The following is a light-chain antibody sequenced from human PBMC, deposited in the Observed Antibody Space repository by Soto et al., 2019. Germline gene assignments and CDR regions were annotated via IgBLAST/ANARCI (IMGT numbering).Light chain of an antibody. Sequence: DIQMTQSPSSVSASVGDSVTITCRASQGISNWLAWYQQQPGKAPKLLISSAYTLQSGVPSRFSGGGSGTYFTLIISSLQPEDFATYYCQQTNTFLPLTFGGGTKVEIK. CDR2: SAY. CDR1: QGISNW. V-gene: IGKV1-12*01. J-gene: IGKJ4*01. CDR3: QQTNTFLPLT.